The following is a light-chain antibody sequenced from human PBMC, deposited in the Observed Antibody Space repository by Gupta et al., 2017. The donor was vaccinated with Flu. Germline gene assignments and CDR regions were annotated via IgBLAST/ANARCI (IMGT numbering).Light chain of an antibody. CDR3: QQYETSSRT. V-gene: IGKV1-5*03. CDR1: QSVNDW. J-gene: IGKJ2*01. CDR2: KTS. Sequence: DIQMTQSPSTLSASVGDRVTITCRASQSVNDWLVWYQQKPGKVPKLLIYKTSTLESGVPSRFSGSGSGTEFTLTISSLQPDDFATYYCQQYETSSRTFGQGTTLEIE.